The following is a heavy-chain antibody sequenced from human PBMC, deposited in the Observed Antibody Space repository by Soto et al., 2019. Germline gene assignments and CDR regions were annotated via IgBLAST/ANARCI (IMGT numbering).Heavy chain of an antibody. CDR3: ARDLVILSRHYYDSSGSPYYYYYYGMDV. J-gene: IGHJ6*02. Sequence: GPSVKVSCKASGYTFTSYYMHWVRQAPGQGLEWMGIINPSGGSTSYAQKFQGRVTMTRDTSTSTVYMELSSLRSEDTAVYYCARDLVILSRHYYDSSGSPYYYYYYGMDVWGQGTTVTVSS. V-gene: IGHV1-46*01. CDR2: INPSGGST. D-gene: IGHD3-22*01. CDR1: GYTFTSYY.